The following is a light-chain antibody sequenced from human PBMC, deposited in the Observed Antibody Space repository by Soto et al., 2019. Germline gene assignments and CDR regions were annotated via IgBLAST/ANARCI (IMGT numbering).Light chain of an antibody. J-gene: IGKJ1*01. CDR3: QQYVNSRWT. CDR2: GAS. CDR1: QSVSSN. V-gene: IGKV3-15*01. Sequence: EIVMTQSPATLSVSPGERATLSCRASQSVSSNLAWYQQKPGQAPRLLIYGASTRATGIPARFSGSGSGTDFTLTISSLEPEDFAVYYCQQYVNSRWTFGQGTKVDIK.